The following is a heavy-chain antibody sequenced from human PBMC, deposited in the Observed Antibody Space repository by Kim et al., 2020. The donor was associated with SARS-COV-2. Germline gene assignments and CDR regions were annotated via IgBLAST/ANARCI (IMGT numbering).Heavy chain of an antibody. CDR2: ISTYNGNT. CDR1: GYRFPTYG. V-gene: IGHV1-18*04. CDR3: ARGRVHSGSKNWFDY. Sequence: ASVKVSCKTSGYRFPTYGISWVRQAPGQGLEWMGWISTYNGNTAYAPKLQDRVTLTMDSSTTTVYMELRRLRADDTAVYYCARGRVHSGSKNWFDYWGLGALVTVSS. J-gene: IGHJ5*01. D-gene: IGHD3-10*01.